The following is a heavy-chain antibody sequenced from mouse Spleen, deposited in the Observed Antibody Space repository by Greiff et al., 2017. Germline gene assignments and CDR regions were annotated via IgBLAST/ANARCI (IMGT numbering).Heavy chain of an antibody. J-gene: IGHJ2*01. CDR3: ARRGTTVVAYYFDY. Sequence: LQQSGGGLVKPGGSLKLSCAASGFTFSSYTMSWVRQTPEKRLEWVATISGGGGNTYYPDSVKGRFTISRDNAKNTLYLQMSSLRSEDTALYYCARRGTTVVAYYFDYWGQGTTLTVSS. CDR1: GFTFSSYT. CDR2: ISGGGGNT. D-gene: IGHD1-1*01. V-gene: IGHV5-9*01.